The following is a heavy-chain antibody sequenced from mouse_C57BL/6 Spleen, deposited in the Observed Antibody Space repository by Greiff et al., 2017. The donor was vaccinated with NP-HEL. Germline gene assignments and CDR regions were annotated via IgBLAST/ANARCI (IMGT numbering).Heavy chain of an antibody. D-gene: IGHD1-1*01. J-gene: IGHJ3*01. V-gene: IGHV3-6*01. CDR1: GYSITSGYY. CDR2: ISYDGSN. CDR3: ARGTLYYGSSLAWFAY. Sequence: EVHLVESGPGLVKPSQSLSLTCSVTGYSITSGYYWNWIRQFPGNKLEWMGYISYDGSNNYNPSLKNRISITRDTSKNQFFLKLNSVTTEDTATYYCARGTLYYGSSLAWFAYWGQGTLVTVSA.